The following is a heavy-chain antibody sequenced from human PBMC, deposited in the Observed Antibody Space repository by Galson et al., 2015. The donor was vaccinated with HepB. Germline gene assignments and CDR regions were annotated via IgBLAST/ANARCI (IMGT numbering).Heavy chain of an antibody. J-gene: IGHJ3*02. Sequence: SLRLSCAASGFIFDNYAMNWVRQAPAKGLEWVSGIRASGGGANYADAVKGRFIISRDNSKNTLYLEMNSLRVEDTAVYYCAKEHNGGHSGFDMWGQGTMVTVSP. D-gene: IGHD3-16*01. CDR1: GFIFDNYA. CDR3: AKEHNGGHSGFDM. V-gene: IGHV3-23*01. CDR2: IRASGGGA.